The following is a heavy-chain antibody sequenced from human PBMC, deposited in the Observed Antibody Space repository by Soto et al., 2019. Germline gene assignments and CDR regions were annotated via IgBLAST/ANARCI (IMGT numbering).Heavy chain of an antibody. D-gene: IGHD5-12*01. CDR1: GYTFTSYG. J-gene: IGHJ4*02. CDR3: ARRQDIVATNSYYFDY. Sequence: ASVKVSCKASGYTFTSYGISWVRQAPGQGLEWMGWISAYNGNTNYAQKLQGRVTMTTDTSTSTAYMELRSLRSDDTAVYYCARRQDIVATNSYYFDYWGQGTLVTVSS. CDR2: ISAYNGNT. V-gene: IGHV1-18*01.